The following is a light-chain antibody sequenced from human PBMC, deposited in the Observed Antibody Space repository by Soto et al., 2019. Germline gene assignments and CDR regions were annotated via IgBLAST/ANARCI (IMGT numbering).Light chain of an antibody. J-gene: IGKJ2*01. Sequence: EIVMTQSPGTLSVSPGERATLSCRASQSVRSNLAWYQQKPGQAPRLLIYGASTRATGIPAMFSGSGSGTELTLTISSLQSEDFAVYYCQQYNDWTWTFGQGTTLEVK. CDR2: GAS. CDR3: QQYNDWTWT. CDR1: QSVRSN. V-gene: IGKV3-15*01.